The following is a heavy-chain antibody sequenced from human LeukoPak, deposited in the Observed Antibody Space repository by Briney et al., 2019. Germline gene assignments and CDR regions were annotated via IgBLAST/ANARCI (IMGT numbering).Heavy chain of an antibody. CDR1: GITLGDYA. CDR3: TRDHNNVFDY. D-gene: IGHD1-14*01. CDR2: IRVKAFGRTT. V-gene: IGHV3-49*04. J-gene: IGHJ4*02. Sequence: GGSLRLSCSASGITLGDYAVSWVRQAPGKGLEWVSFIRVKAFGRTTEYAASVRGRFTISRDDSNNIAYLQMNSLKTEDTAVYFCTRDHNNVFDYWGQGTLATVSS.